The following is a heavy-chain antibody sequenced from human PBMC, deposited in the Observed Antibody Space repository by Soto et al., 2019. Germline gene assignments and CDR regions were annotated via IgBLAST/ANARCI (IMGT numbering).Heavy chain of an antibody. CDR3: AKLVGSGYCSSTSCYRSGHGMDV. V-gene: IGHV3-23*01. CDR1: GFTFSSYA. D-gene: IGHD2-2*01. J-gene: IGHJ6*02. CDR2: ISGSGGST. Sequence: GGSLRLSCAASGFTFSSYAMSWVRQAPGKGLEWVSAISGSGGSTYYADSVKGRFTISRDNSKNTLYLQMNSLRAEDTAVYYCAKLVGSGYCSSTSCYRSGHGMDVWGQGTTVTVSS.